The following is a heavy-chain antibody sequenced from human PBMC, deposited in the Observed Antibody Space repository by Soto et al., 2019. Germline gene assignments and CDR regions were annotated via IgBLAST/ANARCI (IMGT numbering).Heavy chain of an antibody. CDR1: GFTFSSYS. CDR2: ISTSSSYI. J-gene: IGHJ4*02. V-gene: IGHV3-21*01. Sequence: GGSLRLSCAASGFTFSSYSMNWVRQAPGKWLEWVSSISTSSSYIYYADSVKGRFTISRYNAKNSLYLQMHSLRAEDTAVYYCARANVGYGSSWYYFDYWGQGTLVTVSS. CDR3: ARANVGYGSSWYYFDY. D-gene: IGHD6-13*01.